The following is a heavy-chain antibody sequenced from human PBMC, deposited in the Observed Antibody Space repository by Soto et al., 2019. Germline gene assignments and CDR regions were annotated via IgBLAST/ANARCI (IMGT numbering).Heavy chain of an antibody. CDR3: ARSSGSYWWEFDY. CDR1: GFTFSSYS. V-gene: IGHV3-48*04. CDR2: ISSSSSTI. D-gene: IGHD3-10*01. J-gene: IGHJ4*02. Sequence: GGSLRLSCAASGFTFSSYSMNWVRQAPGKGLEWVSYISSSSSTIYYADSVKGRFTISRDNAKNSLYLQVHSLRAEDTAVYYCARSSGSYWWEFDYWGQGTLVTVSS.